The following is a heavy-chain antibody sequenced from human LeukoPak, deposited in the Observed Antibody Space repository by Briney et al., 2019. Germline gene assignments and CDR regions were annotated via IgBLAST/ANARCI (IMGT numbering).Heavy chain of an antibody. Sequence: GGSLRLSCAASGFTFSSYAMHWVRQAPGKGLEWVAVISYDGSNKYYADSVKGRFTISRDNSKNTLYLQMNSLRAEDTAVYYCARNIVVVPAAIAYWGQGTLVTVSS. CDR1: GFTFSSYA. J-gene: IGHJ4*02. CDR3: ARNIVVVPAAIAY. D-gene: IGHD2-2*01. CDR2: ISYDGSNK. V-gene: IGHV3-30-3*01.